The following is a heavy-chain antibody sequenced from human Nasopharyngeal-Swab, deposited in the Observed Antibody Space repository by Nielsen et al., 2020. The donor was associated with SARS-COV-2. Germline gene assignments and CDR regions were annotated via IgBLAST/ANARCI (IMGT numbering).Heavy chain of an antibody. Sequence: SVKVSCKASGGTFSSYAISWVRQAPGQGPEWMGGIIPIFGTANYAQKFQGRVTITADESTSTAYMELSSLRSEDTAVYYCARDTVGATGTYYYYMDVWGKGTTVTVSS. CDR1: GGTFSSYA. CDR2: IIPIFGTA. CDR3: ARDTVGATGTYYYYMDV. J-gene: IGHJ6*03. D-gene: IGHD1-26*01. V-gene: IGHV1-69*13.